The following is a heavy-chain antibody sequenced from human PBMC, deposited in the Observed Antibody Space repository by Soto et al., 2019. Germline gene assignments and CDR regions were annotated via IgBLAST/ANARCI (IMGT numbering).Heavy chain of an antibody. CDR2: MYHTGTT. CDR3: ARDVGYTGYEQGNPFDL. D-gene: IGHD5-12*01. Sequence: SETLSLTCSVSGGSISRYYWSWIRQTAGKRLEWIGRMYHTGTTDYNPSLKRRLSMSVDTSKNQFSLRLSSVTAADTALYYCARDVGYTGYEQGNPFDLWGQGTMVTVS. V-gene: IGHV4-4*07. J-gene: IGHJ3*01. CDR1: GGSISRYY.